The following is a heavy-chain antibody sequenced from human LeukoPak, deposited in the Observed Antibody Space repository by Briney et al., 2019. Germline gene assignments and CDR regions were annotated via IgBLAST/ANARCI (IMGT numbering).Heavy chain of an antibody. CDR2: ISGSGGST. CDR1: GFTFSSYA. CDR3: AKGGSGSCYSWIDY. D-gene: IGHD2-15*01. J-gene: IGHJ4*02. Sequence: GGSLRLSCAASGFTFSSYAMSWVRQAPGKGLEWVSAISGSGGSTYYADSVKGRFTISRDNSKNTLYLQMSSLRVEDTAVYHCAKGGSGSCYSWIDYWGQGSLVTVSS. V-gene: IGHV3-23*01.